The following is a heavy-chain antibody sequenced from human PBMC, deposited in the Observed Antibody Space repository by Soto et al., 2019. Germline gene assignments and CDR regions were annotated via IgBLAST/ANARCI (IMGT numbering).Heavy chain of an antibody. CDR2: LSGYYGHT. D-gene: IGHD3-16*01. V-gene: IGHV1-18*01. Sequence: QVQLVQSGAEVRKPGASVKVSCKASGYTFTTYGISWVRQAPGQGLEWMGWLSGYYGHTKYAQKFQGRIIMTTDTSTSTVYMDLRSLRSDDTAVYYCAREGEMPDYYYGLDVWGQGPTVTVSS. CDR1: GYTFTTYG. CDR3: AREGEMPDYYYGLDV. J-gene: IGHJ6*02.